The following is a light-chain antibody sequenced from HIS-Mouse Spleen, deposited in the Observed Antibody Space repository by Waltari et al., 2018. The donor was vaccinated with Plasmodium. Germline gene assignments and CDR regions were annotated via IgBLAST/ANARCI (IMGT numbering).Light chain of an antibody. CDR2: GAS. CDR3: QQYGSSPYT. Sequence: EIVLTQSPGTLSLSPGERATLSCRASQSVSTSYLAWYQQKPGQAPRLLIYGASSRATGIPDRFSGSGSETDFTLTISRLEPEDFAVYYCQQYGSSPYTLGQGTKLEIK. V-gene: IGKV3-20*01. CDR1: QSVSTSY. J-gene: IGKJ2*01.